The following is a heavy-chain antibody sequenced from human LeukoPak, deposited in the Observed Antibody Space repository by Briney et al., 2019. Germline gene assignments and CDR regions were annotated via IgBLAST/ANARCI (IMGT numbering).Heavy chain of an antibody. J-gene: IGHJ6*03. D-gene: IGHD3-10*01. CDR2: IYYSGYT. CDR1: GGSISSSSYY. Sequence: KPSETLSLTCTVSGGSISSSSYYWGWIRQPPGKGLEWIGYIYYSGYTNYNPSLKSRVTISVDTSKNQFSLKLSSVTAADTAVYYCARTTTVRGTYYMDVWGKGTTVTISS. V-gene: IGHV4-61*05. CDR3: ARTTTVRGTYYMDV.